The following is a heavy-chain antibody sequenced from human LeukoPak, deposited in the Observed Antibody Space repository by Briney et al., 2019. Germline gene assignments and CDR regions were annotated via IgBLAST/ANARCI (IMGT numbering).Heavy chain of an antibody. CDR3: ARPPPHYYDSSGYYGYWYFDL. V-gene: IGHV3-30*02. Sequence: GGSLRLSCAASGFTFSSYGMHWVRQAPGKGLEWVAFIRYDGSNKYYADSVKGRFTISRDNSKNTLYLQMNSLRAEDTAVYYCARPPPHYYDSSGYYGYWYFDLWGRGTLVTVSS. D-gene: IGHD3-22*01. CDR1: GFTFSSYG. J-gene: IGHJ2*01. CDR2: IRYDGSNK.